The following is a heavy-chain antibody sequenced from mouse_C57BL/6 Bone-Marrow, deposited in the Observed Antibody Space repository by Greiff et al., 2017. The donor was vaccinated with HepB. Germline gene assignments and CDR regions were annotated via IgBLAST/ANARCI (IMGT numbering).Heavy chain of an antibody. J-gene: IGHJ1*03. V-gene: IGHV1-54*01. CDR1: GYAFTNYL. CDR3: ARRGYEDWYFDV. CDR2: INPGSGGT. Sequence: QVQLQQSGAELVRPGTSVKVSCKASGYAFTNYLIEWVKQRPGQGLEWIGVINPGSGGTNYNEKFKGKATLTADKSSSPAYMQLSSLTSEDSAVYFCARRGYEDWYFDVWGTGTTVTVSS. D-gene: IGHD3-1*01.